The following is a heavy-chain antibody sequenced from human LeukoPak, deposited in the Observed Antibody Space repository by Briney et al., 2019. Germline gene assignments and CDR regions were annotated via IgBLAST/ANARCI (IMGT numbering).Heavy chain of an antibody. J-gene: IGHJ6*03. D-gene: IGHD6-19*01. CDR2: SNSDGSST. CDR1: GFTFNRHW. Sequence: GGSLRLSCAASGFTFNRHWMHWVRQAPGKGLVWVSRSNSDGSSTVYADSVKGRFTISRDNAKNTLYLQMNSLRAEDTAVYYCARDGGWYKRGLDYYYYYMDVWGKGTTVTVSS. V-gene: IGHV3-74*01. CDR3: ARDGGWYKRGLDYYYYYMDV.